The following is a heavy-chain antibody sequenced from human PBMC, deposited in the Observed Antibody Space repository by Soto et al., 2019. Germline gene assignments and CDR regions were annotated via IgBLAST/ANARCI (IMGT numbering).Heavy chain of an antibody. V-gene: IGHV4-31*03. J-gene: IGHJ4*02. CDR1: GDSISSGGYY. D-gene: IGHD2-15*01. Sequence: SETLSLTCTVSGDSISSGGYYWTWIRQHPEKGLEWIGNIYHIGSTSYNPSLRSRVTISVDTSKNQFSLNLTSVTPADTAVYYCARDRGFCATSSCHIFDYWGQGTLVTVSS. CDR3: ARDRGFCATSSCHIFDY. CDR2: IYHIGST.